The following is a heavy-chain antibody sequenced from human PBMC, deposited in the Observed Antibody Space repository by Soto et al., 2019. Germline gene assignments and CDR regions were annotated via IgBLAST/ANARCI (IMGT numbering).Heavy chain of an antibody. CDR3: ARGNSYSGSYYDFDY. D-gene: IGHD1-26*01. Sequence: GASVKVSCKASGGTFSSYTISWVRQAPGQGLEWMGRIIPILGIANYAQKFQGRVTITTDTSTSTAYMELRSLRSDDTAVYYCARGNSYSGSYYDFDYWGQGTLVTVSS. V-gene: IGHV1-69*02. J-gene: IGHJ4*02. CDR1: GGTFSSYT. CDR2: IIPILGIA.